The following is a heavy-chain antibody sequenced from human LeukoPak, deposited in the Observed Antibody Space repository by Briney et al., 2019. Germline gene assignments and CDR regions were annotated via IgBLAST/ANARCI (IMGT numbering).Heavy chain of an antibody. CDR3: ARGMYVGVVVPAASAFDI. V-gene: IGHV1-3*01. CDR1: GCSFTSQD. D-gene: IGHD2-2*01. CDR2: INPDNGYT. J-gene: IGHJ3*02. Sequence: ASVKVSCKASGCSFTSQDMHWVRQAPGQRLEWLGCINPDNGYTTYSQEFQGRVTMTTDTSTSTAYMELRSLRSDDTAVYYCARGMYVGVVVPAASAFDIWGQGTMVTVSS.